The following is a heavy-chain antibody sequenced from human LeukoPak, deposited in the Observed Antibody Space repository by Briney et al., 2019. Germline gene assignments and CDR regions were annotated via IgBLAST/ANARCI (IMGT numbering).Heavy chain of an antibody. V-gene: IGHV3-30*04. CDR1: GFTFSSYA. CDR3: ARVGRGYSFNVYYFDY. CDR2: ISYDGSNK. Sequence: PGGSLRLSCAASGFTFSSYAMHWVRQAPGKGLEGVAVISYDGSNKYYADSVKGRFTISRDNSKNTLYLQMNSLRAEDTAVFYCARVGRGYSFNVYYFDYWGQGTLVTVSS. D-gene: IGHD5-18*01. J-gene: IGHJ4*02.